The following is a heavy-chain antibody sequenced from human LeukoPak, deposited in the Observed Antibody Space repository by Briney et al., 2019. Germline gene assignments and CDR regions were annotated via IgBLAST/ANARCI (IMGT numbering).Heavy chain of an antibody. J-gene: IGHJ4*02. CDR1: GGSISSSSYY. Sequence: SETLSLTCTVSGGSISSSSYYWGWIRQPPGKGLEWIGTIYYSGSTYYNPSLKSRVTISIDTSKNQFSLKLSSVTAADTAVYYCVRVIWFGEFIFDYWGQGTLVTVSS. V-gene: IGHV4-39*07. CDR3: VRVIWFGEFIFDY. D-gene: IGHD3-10*01. CDR2: IYYSGST.